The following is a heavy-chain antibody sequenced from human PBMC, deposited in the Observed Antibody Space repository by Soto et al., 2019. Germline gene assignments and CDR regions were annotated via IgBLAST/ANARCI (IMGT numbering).Heavy chain of an antibody. V-gene: IGHV3-53*01. D-gene: IGHD2-2*01. CDR2: IHSDGST. Sequence: GGSLRLSCSVAGFTVSDSMSWVRQAPGKGLECVSFIHSDGSTHYTDSVRGRFTIFRDNSRNTVHMQMNSLRADDTAVYYCANRFVIVPAVLGRNYHYGMDVWGQGTTVTVSS. CDR1: GFTVSDS. CDR3: ANRFVIVPAVLGRNYHYGMDV. J-gene: IGHJ6*02.